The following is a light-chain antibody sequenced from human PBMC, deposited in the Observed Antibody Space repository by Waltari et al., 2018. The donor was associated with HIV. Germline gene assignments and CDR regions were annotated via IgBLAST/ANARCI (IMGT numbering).Light chain of an antibody. CDR1: SSNIGGSH. J-gene: IGLJ2*01. CDR2: DNI. V-gene: IGLV1-51*01. CDR3: GAWDTRLTVEV. Sequence: QSVVTQPPSVSAAPGQKVTISCPGSSSNIGGSHVSWYQHLPGTAPKLLIYDNIKRPSGIPDRFSGSKSGTSATLGITGLQTGDEADYYCGAWDTRLTVEVFGGGTRLTVL.